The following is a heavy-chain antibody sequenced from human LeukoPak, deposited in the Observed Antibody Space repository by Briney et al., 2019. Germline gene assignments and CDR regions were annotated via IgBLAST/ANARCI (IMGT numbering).Heavy chain of an antibody. V-gene: IGHV3-21*01. CDR3: ARAPPGDYYYFVY. CDR1: GFTFSSYS. Sequence: GGSLRLSCAASGFTFSSYSMNWVRQAPGKGLEWVSSISSSSSYIYYADSVKGRFTISRDNAKNSLYLQMNSLRAEDTAVYYCARAPPGDYYYFVYWGQGTLVTVSS. J-gene: IGHJ4*02. CDR2: ISSSSSYI. D-gene: IGHD4-17*01.